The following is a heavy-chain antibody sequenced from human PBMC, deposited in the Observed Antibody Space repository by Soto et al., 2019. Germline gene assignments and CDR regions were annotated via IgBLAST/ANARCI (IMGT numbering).Heavy chain of an antibody. D-gene: IGHD3-22*01. Sequence: SETLSLTCTVSGASVSSGDYYWSWIRQPPGKGLEWVGYIYFSGSTNYNPSLKSRVTISLDTSTNQFSLKLRSLTAADTAVYYCARSSLSSGYYPDYWGQGTLVTVSS. V-gene: IGHV4-61*08. J-gene: IGHJ4*02. CDR2: IYFSGST. CDR1: GASVSSGDYY. CDR3: ARSSLSSGYYPDY.